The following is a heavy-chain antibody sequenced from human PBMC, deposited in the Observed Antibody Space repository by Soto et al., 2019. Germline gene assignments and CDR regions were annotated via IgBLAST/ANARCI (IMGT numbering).Heavy chain of an antibody. Sequence: GASVKVSCKTSAYTFTGYFMHWFRQSPGQGLEWMGWINPNSGGTKYAQKFQGWVTMTRDTSTSTAYMELSRLTSDDTAVYYCARDRAPTVTTKYYYYGMDVWGQGTTVTVSS. J-gene: IGHJ6*02. D-gene: IGHD4-17*01. CDR1: AYTFTGYF. CDR3: ARDRAPTVTTKYYYYGMDV. CDR2: INPNSGGT. V-gene: IGHV1-2*04.